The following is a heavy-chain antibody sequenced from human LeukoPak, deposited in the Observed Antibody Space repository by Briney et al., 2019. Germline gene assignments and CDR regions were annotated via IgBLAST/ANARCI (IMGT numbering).Heavy chain of an antibody. CDR3: AKDPKYGSGSYWVTYYYYYMDV. CDR1: GFTFSSYA. V-gene: IGHV3-23*01. J-gene: IGHJ6*03. Sequence: GGSLRLSCAASGFTFSSYAMSWVRQAPGKGLEWVSAMSSSDDGRYYAASVRGRFTISRDTSRSTLYLQMNSLRAEDAAVYYCAKDPKYGSGSYWVTYYYYYMDVWGKGTTVTISS. D-gene: IGHD3-10*01. CDR2: MSSSDDGR.